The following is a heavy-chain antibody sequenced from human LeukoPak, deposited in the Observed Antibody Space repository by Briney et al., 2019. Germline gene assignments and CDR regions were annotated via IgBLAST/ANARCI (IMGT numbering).Heavy chain of an antibody. CDR3: ARGGLDSNYFDS. CDR1: GGSFSGCY. Sequence: SETLSLTCAVYGGSFSGCYWTWIRQPPGKGLEWIGEINDSGSTKYMPSLKSRVTILVDPSKNQVSLKVNSVTAADTAVYYCARGGLDSNYFDSWGQGVLLTVSS. D-gene: IGHD4-11*01. V-gene: IGHV4-34*01. J-gene: IGHJ4*02. CDR2: INDSGST.